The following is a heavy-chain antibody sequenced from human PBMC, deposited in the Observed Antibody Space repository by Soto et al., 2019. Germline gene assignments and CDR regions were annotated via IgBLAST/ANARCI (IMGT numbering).Heavy chain of an antibody. J-gene: IGHJ5*02. V-gene: IGHV3-74*01. CDR1: GFTFSSYW. CDR2: INSDGSST. CDR3: ARDGGYCSRTSCYSWFDP. D-gene: IGHD2-2*02. Sequence: GGSLRLSCAASGFTFSSYWMHWVRQAPGKGLVWVSRINSDGSSTSYADSVKGRFTISRDNAKNTLYLQMNSLRAEDTAVYYCARDGGYCSRTSCYSWFDPWGQGTLVTVSS.